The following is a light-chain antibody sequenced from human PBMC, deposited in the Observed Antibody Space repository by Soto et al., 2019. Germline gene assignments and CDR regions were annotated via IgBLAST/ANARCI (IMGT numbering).Light chain of an antibody. Sequence: EVGRTQYKATLSVSPGERATLSCRASQNIYSNIAWYQQRPGQAPRLLIYRASTRATGVPARFSGSGSGTEFTLTISSLQSEDFTVYSCLQYHNLWAFGQGTMVAI. CDR3: LQYHNLWA. V-gene: IGKV3-15*01. CDR2: RAS. J-gene: IGKJ1*01. CDR1: QNIYSN.